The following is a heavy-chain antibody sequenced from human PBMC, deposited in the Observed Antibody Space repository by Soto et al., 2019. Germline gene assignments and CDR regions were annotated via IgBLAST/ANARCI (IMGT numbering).Heavy chain of an antibody. CDR3: ARRSDVAVAGGGLDV. Sequence: EVQLVQSGAEVKKLGESLKISCKGSGYNFSRYWIAWVRQTPGKGLEWMGIIYPGDSGTRYSPFFQGQVTFSVDKSTSTAYLQWSSLKASDTAMYHCARRSDVAVAGGGLDVWGQGTTVSVSS. CDR2: IYPGDSGT. J-gene: IGHJ6*02. V-gene: IGHV5-51*01. D-gene: IGHD6-19*01. CDR1: GYNFSRYW.